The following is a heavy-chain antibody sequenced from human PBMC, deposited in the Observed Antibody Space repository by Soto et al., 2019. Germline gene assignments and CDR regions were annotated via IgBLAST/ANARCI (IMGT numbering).Heavy chain of an antibody. J-gene: IGHJ6*02. CDR3: ARAPPYCPGGRCYSGHHYYYYVMDV. V-gene: IGHV1-69*13. CDR2: IIPIFGTT. CDR1: GGTFSTYS. D-gene: IGHD2-15*01. Sequence: GASVKVSCKASGGTFSTYSFSWVRQAPGQGLEWMGGIIPIFGTTNYAQQLQGRVTITADESTNTAYLELSSLRSEDTAVHYCARAPPYCPGGRCYSGHHYYYYVMDVWGQGTTVTVSS.